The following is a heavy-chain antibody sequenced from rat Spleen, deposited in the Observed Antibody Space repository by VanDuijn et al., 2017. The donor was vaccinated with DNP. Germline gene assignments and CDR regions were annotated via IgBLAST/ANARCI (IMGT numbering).Heavy chain of an antibody. D-gene: IGHD1-6*01. J-gene: IGHJ2*01. Sequence: VQLQESGPGLVEPSQSLSLTCSVTGYSITSCCRWTWIRKFPGHKLEWMGYINSSGSIEYNPSLKGRIPITSDTSKNQFFLQVNSVTTDDTATYYCTRGDILRSFDYWGQGVMVTVSS. V-gene: IGHV3-3*01. CDR2: INSSGSI. CDR3: TRGDILRSFDY. CDR1: GYSITSCCR.